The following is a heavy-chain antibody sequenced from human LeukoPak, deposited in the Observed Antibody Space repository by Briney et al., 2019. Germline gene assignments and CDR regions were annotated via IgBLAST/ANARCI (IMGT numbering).Heavy chain of an antibody. J-gene: IGHJ4*02. CDR2: ISSSGSTI. V-gene: IGHV3-48*04. CDR3: ARGLGYSGYDYFDY. D-gene: IGHD5-12*01. CDR1: GFTFSSYS. Sequence: PGGSLRLSCAASGFTFSSYSMNSVRQAPGKGLEWVSYISSSGSTIYYADSVKGRFTISRDNAKNSLYLQMNSLRAEDTAVYYCARGLGYSGYDYFDYWGQGTLVTVSS.